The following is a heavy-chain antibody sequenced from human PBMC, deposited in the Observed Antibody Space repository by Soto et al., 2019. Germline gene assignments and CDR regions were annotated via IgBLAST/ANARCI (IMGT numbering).Heavy chain of an antibody. V-gene: IGHV3-11*06. D-gene: IGHD6-6*01. Sequence: GGSLRLSCAASGFTFSDYYMSWIRQAPGKGLEWVSYISSSSSYTNYADSVKGRFTISRDNAKNSLYLQMNSLRAEDTAVYYCAIVNTSSSFDYWGQGTLVTSPQ. CDR3: AIVNTSSSFDY. CDR1: GFTFSDYY. CDR2: ISSSSSYT. J-gene: IGHJ4*02.